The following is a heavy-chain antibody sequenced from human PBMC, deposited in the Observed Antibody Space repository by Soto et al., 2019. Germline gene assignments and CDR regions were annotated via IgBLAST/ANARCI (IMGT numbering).Heavy chain of an antibody. CDR2: IRSKANSYAT. V-gene: IGHV3-73*01. Sequence: LRLSCAASGFTFSGSAMHWVRQASGKGLEWVGRIRSKANSYATAYAASVKGRFTISRDDSKNTAYLQMNSLKTEDTAVYYCTRHVTYYDFWSGYANSGMDVWGKGTTVTVS. J-gene: IGHJ6*04. CDR3: TRHVTYYDFWSGYANSGMDV. D-gene: IGHD3-3*01. CDR1: GFTFSGSA.